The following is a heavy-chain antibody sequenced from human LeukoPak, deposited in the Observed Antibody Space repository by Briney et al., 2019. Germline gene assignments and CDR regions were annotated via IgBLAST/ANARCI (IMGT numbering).Heavy chain of an antibody. V-gene: IGHV4-34*01. CDR3: ARDTAAAGTSRFDY. CDR1: GGSFSGYY. CDR2: INHSGST. J-gene: IGHJ4*02. Sequence: PSETLSLTCAVYGGSFSGYYWSWIRQPPGKGPEWIGKINHSGSTNYNPSLKSRVTISVDTSKNQFSLKLSSVTAADTAVYYCARDTAAAGTSRFDYWGQGTLVTVSS. D-gene: IGHD6-13*01.